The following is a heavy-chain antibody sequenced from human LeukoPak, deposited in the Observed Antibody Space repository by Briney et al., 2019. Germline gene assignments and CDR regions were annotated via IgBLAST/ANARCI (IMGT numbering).Heavy chain of an antibody. CDR3: AGDKGYSSGLDY. J-gene: IGHJ4*02. CDR2: INPNSGGT. CDR1: GYTFTGYY. Sequence: ASVKVSCKASGYTFTGYYMHWVRQAPGQGLEWMGWINPNSGGTNYAQKFQGWVTMTRDTSISTVYMELSSLRSEDTAVYYCAGDKGYSSGLDYWGQGTLVTVSS. V-gene: IGHV1-2*04. D-gene: IGHD6-19*01.